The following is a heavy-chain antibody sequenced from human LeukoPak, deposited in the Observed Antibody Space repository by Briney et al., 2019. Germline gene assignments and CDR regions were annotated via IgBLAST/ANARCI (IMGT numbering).Heavy chain of an antibody. Sequence: GASVKVSCKTSGYRFIGYYMHWVRQAPGQGLEWMGWISPNSAGTNYAQKFQGRVTMTRDTSISTAYMELTRLRSDDTAVYYCAGEGADGMDVWGQGTTVTVSS. D-gene: IGHD3-16*01. J-gene: IGHJ6*02. CDR1: GYRFIGYY. CDR3: AGEGADGMDV. CDR2: ISPNSAGT. V-gene: IGHV1-2*02.